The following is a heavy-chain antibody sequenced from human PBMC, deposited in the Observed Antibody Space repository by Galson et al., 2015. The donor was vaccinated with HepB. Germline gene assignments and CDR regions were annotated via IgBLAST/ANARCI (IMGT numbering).Heavy chain of an antibody. Sequence: TLSLTFAVYGGSFSGYYWYWIRQPPGKGLEWVGEINHSGSTNYNPSLKSRVTISVDTSKDQFSLKLSSVTAADTAVYYCARGTLNCSGGSCYSTAPQYFDYWGQGTLVTVSS. V-gene: IGHV4-34*01. CDR2: INHSGST. CDR3: ARGTLNCSGGSCYSTAPQYFDY. J-gene: IGHJ4*02. D-gene: IGHD2-15*01. CDR1: GGSFSGYY.